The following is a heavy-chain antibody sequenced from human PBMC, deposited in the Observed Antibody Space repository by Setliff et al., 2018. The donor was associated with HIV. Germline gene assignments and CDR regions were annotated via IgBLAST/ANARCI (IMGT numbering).Heavy chain of an antibody. Sequence: GESLRLSCVASGFTFTSYWMHWVRQVPGKGPVWVSCISNDETTTNYADSVKGGFTVSRDNAENTVYLQMNSLRAEDTAVYYCVRGPIHGGFDFWGQGALVTVSS. CDR2: ISNDETTT. CDR3: VRGPIHGGFDF. J-gene: IGHJ4*02. V-gene: IGHV3-74*01. D-gene: IGHD3-16*01. CDR1: GFTFTSYW.